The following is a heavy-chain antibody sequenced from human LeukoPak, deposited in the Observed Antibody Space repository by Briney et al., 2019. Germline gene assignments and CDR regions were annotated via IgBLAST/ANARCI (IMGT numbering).Heavy chain of an antibody. D-gene: IGHD3-10*01. J-gene: IGHJ5*02. CDR1: GGTFSSYA. CDR3: ATRLKSGSNDP. CDR2: INPNSGVT. Sequence: ASVKVSCKASGGTFSSYAISWGRQAPGQGLEWLGWINPNSGVTNYAQKFQGRVTMARDTSISTAYMELSRLRSDDTAVYYCATRLKSGSNDPWGQGTLVTVSS. V-gene: IGHV1-2*02.